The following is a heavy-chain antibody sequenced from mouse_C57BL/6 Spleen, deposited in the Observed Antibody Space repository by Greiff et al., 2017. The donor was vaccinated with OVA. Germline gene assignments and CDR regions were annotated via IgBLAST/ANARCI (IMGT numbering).Heavy chain of an antibody. V-gene: IGHV14-4*01. Sequence: DVQLQESGAELVRPGASVKLSCTASGFNIKDDYMHWVKQRPEQGLEWIGWIDPENGDTEYASKFQGKATITADTSSNTAYLQLSSLTSEDTAVYYCTTRYGSSYDWGQGTTLTVSS. CDR3: TTRYGSSYD. J-gene: IGHJ2*01. D-gene: IGHD1-1*01. CDR2: IDPENGDT. CDR1: GFNIKDDY.